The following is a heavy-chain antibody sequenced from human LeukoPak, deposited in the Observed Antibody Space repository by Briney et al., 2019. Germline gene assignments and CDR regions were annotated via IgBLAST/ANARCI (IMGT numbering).Heavy chain of an antibody. D-gene: IGHD4-17*01. Sequence: ASVKVSCKASGYSFSIYGITWARQAPGQGLEYLGWISASDGTTNYAQKVQDRVTMTTDTSTSTAYLELRSLRSEDTAVYYCARCGAAVTTHFSHWGQGALVTVSS. CDR3: ARCGAAVTTHFSH. CDR1: GYSFSIYG. V-gene: IGHV1-18*01. CDR2: ISASDGTT. J-gene: IGHJ4*02.